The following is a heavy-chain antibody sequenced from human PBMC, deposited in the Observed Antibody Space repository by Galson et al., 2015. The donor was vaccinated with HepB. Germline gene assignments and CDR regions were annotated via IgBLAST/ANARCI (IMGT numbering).Heavy chain of an antibody. D-gene: IGHD1-26*01. Sequence: SVKVSCKASGYTFTSYAMHWVRQAPGQRLEWMGWINAGNGNTKYSQKFQGRVTITRDTSASTAYMELSSLRSEDTAVYYCARAYISTVAYSGSYSVTPYYFDYWGQGTLVTVSS. V-gene: IGHV1-3*01. CDR2: INAGNGNT. J-gene: IGHJ4*02. CDR3: ARAYISTVAYSGSYSVTPYYFDY. CDR1: GYTFTSYA.